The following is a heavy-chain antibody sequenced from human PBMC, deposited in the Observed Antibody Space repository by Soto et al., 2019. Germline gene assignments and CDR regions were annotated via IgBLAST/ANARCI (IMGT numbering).Heavy chain of an antibody. CDR3: ARVGGALGDLDY. CDR1: GYTFLTYA. Sequence: QIQLVQSGAEVKKPGASVKVSCKASGYTFLTYAVSWVRQAPGRGLEWMGWISAYNGNTNYAQKVQGRLTLNTDTSTNTAYLELRSLTTDDTAIYYCARVGGALGDLDYGGQGTLVTVS. D-gene: IGHD3-16*01. J-gene: IGHJ4*02. CDR2: ISAYNGNT. V-gene: IGHV1-18*01.